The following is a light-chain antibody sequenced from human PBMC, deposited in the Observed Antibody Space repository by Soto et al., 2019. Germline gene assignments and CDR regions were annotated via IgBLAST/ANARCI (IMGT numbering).Light chain of an antibody. V-gene: IGKV3-11*01. J-gene: IGKJ5*01. CDR3: QQRSNWPHSIT. Sequence: EIVLTQSPATLSVSPGDRVTLSCRASQSVDINLAWYQQKPGQAPRLLIYDASNRATGIPARFSGSGSETDFTLTISSLEPEDFAVYYCQQRSNWPHSITFGQGTRLEIK. CDR2: DAS. CDR1: QSVDIN.